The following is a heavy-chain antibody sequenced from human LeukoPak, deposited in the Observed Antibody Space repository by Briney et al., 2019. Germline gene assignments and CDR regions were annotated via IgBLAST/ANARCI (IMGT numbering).Heavy chain of an antibody. D-gene: IGHD2-2*01. J-gene: IGHJ4*02. Sequence: GGSLRLSCAASGFTFSNCAMTWVRQAPGKGLEWVSSISDSAGATYYADSVRGRFTISRDNSGSTLYLQMNSLRADDTAVYYCAKGGSTAWAAVDYWGQGTLVTVSS. CDR1: GFTFSNCA. CDR2: ISDSAGAT. CDR3: AKGGSTAWAAVDY. V-gene: IGHV3-23*01.